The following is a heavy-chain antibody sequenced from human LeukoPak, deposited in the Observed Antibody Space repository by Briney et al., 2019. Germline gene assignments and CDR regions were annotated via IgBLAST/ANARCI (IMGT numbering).Heavy chain of an antibody. CDR1: GGSFSGYY. Sequence: SETLSLTCAVYGGSFSGYYWSWIRQPPGKGLEWIGEINHSGSTNYNPSLKSRVTISVDTSKNQFSLKLSSVTAADTAVYYCARGQGVNYFDYWGQGTLVTVCS. J-gene: IGHJ4*02. D-gene: IGHD2-21*01. V-gene: IGHV4-34*01. CDR2: INHSGST. CDR3: ARGQGVNYFDY.